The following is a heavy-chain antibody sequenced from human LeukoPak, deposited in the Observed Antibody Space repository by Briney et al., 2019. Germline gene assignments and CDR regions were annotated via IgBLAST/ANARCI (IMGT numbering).Heavy chain of an antibody. J-gene: IGHJ4*02. CDR2: ISSRSSTI. V-gene: IGHV3-48*01. CDR1: GFTFSSYN. Sequence: PGGSLRLSCAASGFTFSSYNMNWVRQAPGKGLEWVSYISSRSSTILYADSVKGRFTISRDNAKNSLYLQMNSLRAEDTAVYYCAREFSSSWYFCDYWGQGTLVTVSS. D-gene: IGHD6-13*01. CDR3: AREFSSSWYFCDY.